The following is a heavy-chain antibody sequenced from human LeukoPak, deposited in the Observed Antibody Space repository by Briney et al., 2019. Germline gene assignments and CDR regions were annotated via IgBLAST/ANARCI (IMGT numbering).Heavy chain of an antibody. CDR2: IYYSGST. V-gene: IGHV4-59*01. J-gene: IGHJ4*02. Sequence: SETLSLTCTVSGGSISSYYWSWIRQPPGKGLEWIGYIYYSGSTNYNPSLKSRVTISVDTSKNQFSLKLSSVTAADTAVYYCARDGFRGDYVYWGQGTLVTVSS. D-gene: IGHD4-17*01. CDR3: ARDGFRGDYVY. CDR1: GGSISSYY.